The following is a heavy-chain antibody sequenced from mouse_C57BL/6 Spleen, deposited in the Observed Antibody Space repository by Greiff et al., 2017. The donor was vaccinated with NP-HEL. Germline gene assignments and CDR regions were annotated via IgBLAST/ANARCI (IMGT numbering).Heavy chain of an antibody. CDR2: INPNYGTT. CDR1: GYSFTDYN. CDR3: ARSHYYGSSYGRYFDY. J-gene: IGHJ2*01. D-gene: IGHD1-1*01. V-gene: IGHV1-39*01. Sequence: EVQLVESGPELVKPGASVKISCKASGYSFTDYNMNWVKQSNGKSLEWIGVINPNYGTTSYNQKFKGKATLTVDQSSSTAYMQLNSLTSEDSAVYYCARSHYYGSSYGRYFDYWGQGTTLTVSS.